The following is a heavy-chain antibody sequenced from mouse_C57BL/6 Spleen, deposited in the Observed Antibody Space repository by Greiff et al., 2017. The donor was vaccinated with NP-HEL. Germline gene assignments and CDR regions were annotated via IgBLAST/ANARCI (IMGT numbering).Heavy chain of an antibody. CDR1: GFSLTSYG. V-gene: IGHV2-6*03. Sequence: VQLQESGPGLVAPSQSLSITCTVSGFSLTSYGVHWVRQPPEKGLEWLVVIWSDGSTTYNSALKSRLSISKDNSKSQVFLKMNSLQTDDTAMYYCARDGSSIYAMDYWGQGTSVTVSS. J-gene: IGHJ4*01. CDR2: IWSDGST. CDR3: ARDGSSIYAMDY. D-gene: IGHD1-1*01.